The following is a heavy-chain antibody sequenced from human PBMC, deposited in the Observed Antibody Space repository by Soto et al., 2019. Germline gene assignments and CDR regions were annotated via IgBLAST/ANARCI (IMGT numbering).Heavy chain of an antibody. D-gene: IGHD3-22*01. Sequence: PGGSLRLSCSASGFTFSSYAMDWVRQAPGKGLEYVSAISSNGGSTYYADSVKGRFTISRDNSKNTLYLQMSSLRAEDTAVYYCVKEGQRYYYDSSGPRGWYFDYWGQGTLVTVSS. V-gene: IGHV3-64D*06. CDR2: ISSNGGST. CDR3: VKEGQRYYYDSSGPRGWYFDY. J-gene: IGHJ4*02. CDR1: GFTFSSYA.